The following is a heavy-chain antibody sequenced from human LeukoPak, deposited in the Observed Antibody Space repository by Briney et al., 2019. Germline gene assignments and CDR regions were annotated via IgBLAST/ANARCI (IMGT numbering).Heavy chain of an antibody. CDR3: AKVGGYYDSSGYYSYFDY. CDR1: GFTFDDYA. D-gene: IGHD3-22*01. Sequence: PGGSLRLSCAASGFTFDDYAMHWVRQAPGKGLEWVSLIGWDGGSTYYADSVKGRFTISRDNSKNSLYLQMNSLRAEDTALYYCAKVGGYYDSSGYYSYFDYWGQGTLVTVSS. CDR2: IGWDGGST. J-gene: IGHJ4*02. V-gene: IGHV3-43D*03.